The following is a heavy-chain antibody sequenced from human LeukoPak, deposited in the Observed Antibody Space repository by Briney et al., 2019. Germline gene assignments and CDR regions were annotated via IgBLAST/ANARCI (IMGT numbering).Heavy chain of an antibody. CDR2: IRYDGSNK. CDR1: GFTFSSYG. CDR3: AKAMYSPHYFDY. J-gene: IGHJ4*02. Sequence: GGSLRLSCAASGFTFSSYGMHWVRQAPGKGLEWVAFIRYDGSNKYYADSVKGRFTISRDNSKNTLYLQMNSLRAEDTAVYYCAKAMYSPHYFDYWGQGPLVTVSS. D-gene: IGHD2-15*01. V-gene: IGHV3-30*02.